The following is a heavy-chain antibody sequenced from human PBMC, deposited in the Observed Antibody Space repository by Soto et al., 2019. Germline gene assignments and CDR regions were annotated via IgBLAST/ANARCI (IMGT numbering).Heavy chain of an antibody. CDR2: INYSGRYM. D-gene: IGHD3-22*01. V-gene: IGHV3-21*06. Sequence: SXRLSWATSEFSFSSSYVTWVRRAPGKGLEYVSAINYSGRYMFYAGSLRGRFTVSRDNAKNSLYLQMNSLRAEDTAVYYCARKSSSDSTGYDYFDYWGQGSLVTVSS. J-gene: IGHJ4*02. CDR3: ARKSSSDSTGYDYFDY. CDR1: EFSFSSSY.